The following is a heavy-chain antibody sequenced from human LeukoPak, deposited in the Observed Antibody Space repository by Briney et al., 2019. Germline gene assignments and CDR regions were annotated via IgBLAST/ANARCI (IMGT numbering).Heavy chain of an antibody. Sequence: SGGSLRLSCAASGFTFSSYGMSWVRQAPGKGLEWVSAISGSGGSTYYADSVKGRFTISRDNSKNTLYLQMNSLRAEDTAVYYCAKRGAAAVTYYYYYYMDVWGKGTTVTISS. CDR1: GFTFSSYG. CDR2: ISGSGGST. CDR3: AKRGAAAVTYYYYYYMDV. J-gene: IGHJ6*03. V-gene: IGHV3-23*01. D-gene: IGHD6-13*01.